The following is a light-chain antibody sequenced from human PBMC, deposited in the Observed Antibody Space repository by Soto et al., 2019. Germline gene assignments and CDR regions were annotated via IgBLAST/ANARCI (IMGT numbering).Light chain of an antibody. J-gene: IGLJ2*01. CDR1: SSNIGSNY. CDR3: AVWDDSLSGVV. CDR2: RNN. V-gene: IGLV1-47*01. Sequence: QSVLTQPPSASGTPGQRVTISCSGSSSNIGSNYVYWYQQLPGTAPKLLIYRNNHRPPGVPDRFSGSKSGTSASLAISGLRSEDEADYYCAVWDDSLSGVVFGGGTQLTVL.